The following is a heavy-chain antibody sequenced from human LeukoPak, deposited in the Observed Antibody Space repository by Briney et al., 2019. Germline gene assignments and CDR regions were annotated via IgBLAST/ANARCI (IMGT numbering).Heavy chain of an antibody. CDR1: GYTFTSYG. Sequence: ASVKVSCKASGYTFTSYGISWVRQAPGQGLEWMGWISAYNGNTNYAQKFQGRVTMTRDTSISTAYMELSRLRSDDTAVYYCARGPHGRIYDILTGFDYWGQGTLVTVSS. D-gene: IGHD3-9*01. J-gene: IGHJ4*02. CDR2: ISAYNGNT. V-gene: IGHV1-18*01. CDR3: ARGPHGRIYDILTGFDY.